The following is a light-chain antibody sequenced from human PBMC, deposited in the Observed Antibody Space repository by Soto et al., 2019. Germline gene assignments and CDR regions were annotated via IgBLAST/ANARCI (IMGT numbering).Light chain of an antibody. J-gene: IGLJ1*01. CDR3: LLSYNRPYG. CDR2: DTT. CDR1: TGAVTNGHY. V-gene: IGLV7-46*01. Sequence: QAVVTQEPSLTVSPGGTVTLTCGSSTGAVTNGHYPYWFQQKPGQAPRTLIYDTTNRHSWTPARFSGSLLGGKAALTLSGAQPEDEAEYYCLLSYNRPYGFGTGTKVTVL.